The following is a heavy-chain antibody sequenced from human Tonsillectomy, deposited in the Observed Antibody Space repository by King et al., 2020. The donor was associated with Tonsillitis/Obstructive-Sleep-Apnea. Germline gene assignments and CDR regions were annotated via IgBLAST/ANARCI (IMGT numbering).Heavy chain of an antibody. CDR3: AREGVGAGYYYYGMDV. D-gene: IGHD1-26*01. V-gene: IGHV1-2*02. CDR1: GYTFTGYY. J-gene: IGHJ6*02. CDR2: INPNSGGT. Sequence: VQLVESGAEVKKPGASVKVSCKASGYTFTGYYMHWVRQAPGQGLEWMGWINPNSGGTNYAQKFQGRVTMTRDTSISTAYMELSRLRSDDTAVYYCAREGVGAGYYYYGMDVWGQGTTVTVSS.